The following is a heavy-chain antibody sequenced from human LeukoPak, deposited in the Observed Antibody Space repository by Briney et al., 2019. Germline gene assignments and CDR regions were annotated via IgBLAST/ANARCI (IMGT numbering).Heavy chain of an antibody. D-gene: IGHD3-10*01. Sequence: GGPLRHFCAASGFIFHDFAMLRVPPVPGAGPGWVAYITGEGETIEYADSVGSRFNISKDNSKMSLYLQMDRLKAEDTALYYCAKDTVTMLRGGLSDYYLGMDVWGQGTTVIVSS. CDR1: GFIFHDFA. CDR2: ITGEGETI. J-gene: IGHJ6*02. CDR3: AKDTVTMLRGGLSDYYLGMDV. V-gene: IGHV3-43*02.